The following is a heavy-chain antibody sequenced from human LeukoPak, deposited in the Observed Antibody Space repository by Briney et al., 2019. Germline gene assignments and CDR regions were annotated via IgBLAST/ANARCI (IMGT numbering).Heavy chain of an antibody. J-gene: IGHJ5*02. CDR2: INPHTGGT. Sequence: GASVKVSCKASGYTFTSYYMHWVRQAPGQGLEWMGWINPHTGGTNYAQKFQGRVTMTRDTSISTAYMELSRLTSDDTAVYYCARDGSGNWFDPWGQGTLVTVSS. D-gene: IGHD3-10*01. V-gene: IGHV1-2*02. CDR3: ARDGSGNWFDP. CDR1: GYTFTSYY.